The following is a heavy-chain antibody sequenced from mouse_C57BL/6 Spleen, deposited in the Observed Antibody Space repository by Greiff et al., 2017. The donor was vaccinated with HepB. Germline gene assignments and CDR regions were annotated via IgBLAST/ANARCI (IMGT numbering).Heavy chain of an antibody. Sequence: QVQLQQPGAELVMPGASVKLSCKASGYTFTSYWMHWVKQRPGQGLEWIGEIDPSDSYTNYNQKFKGKSTLTVDKSSSTAYMQLSSLTSEDSAVYYCARSPYSNYRDFDVWGTGTTVTVSS. CDR2: IDPSDSYT. D-gene: IGHD2-5*01. CDR3: ARSPYSNYRDFDV. V-gene: IGHV1-69*01. J-gene: IGHJ1*03. CDR1: GYTFTSYW.